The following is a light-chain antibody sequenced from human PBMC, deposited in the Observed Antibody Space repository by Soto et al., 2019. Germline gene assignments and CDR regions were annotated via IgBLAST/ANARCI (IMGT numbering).Light chain of an antibody. CDR1: QSVSSSY. Sequence: EIVLTQSPGTLSLSPGERATLSCRASQSVSSSYLAWYQQKPGQAPRLLIYGASSRDTGIPDRISGSGFGTDFTLTISSLEPEDYAVYFCQQYDSSPAFGQGTKVAIK. J-gene: IGKJ1*01. V-gene: IGKV3-20*01. CDR3: QQYDSSPA. CDR2: GAS.